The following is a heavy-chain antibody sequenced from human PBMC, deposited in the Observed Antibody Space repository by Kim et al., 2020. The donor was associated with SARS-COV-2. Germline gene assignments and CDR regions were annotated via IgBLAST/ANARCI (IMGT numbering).Heavy chain of an antibody. Sequence: GGSLRLSCAASGFTFSSYAMHWVRQAPGKGLEWVAVISYDGSNKYYADSVKGRFTISRDNSKNTLYLQMNSLRAEDTAVYYCARAKDRGASTPAGYWGQGTLVTVSS. J-gene: IGHJ4*02. CDR2: ISYDGSNK. CDR3: ARAKDRGASTPAGY. D-gene: IGHD3-10*01. CDR1: GFTFSSYA. V-gene: IGHV3-30*04.